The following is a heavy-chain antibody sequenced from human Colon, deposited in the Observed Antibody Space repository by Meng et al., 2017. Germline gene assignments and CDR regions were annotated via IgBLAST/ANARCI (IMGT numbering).Heavy chain of an antibody. J-gene: IGHJ4*02. V-gene: IGHV4-31*03. CDR3: ARYCASTNCYTGFDF. D-gene: IGHD2-2*02. CDR2: IYYSGNT. Sequence: QVQLQESGPGLVKPSQTLSLTCTVSGGSISSGGYYWSWICQHPGKGLEWIGYIYYSGNTYYNPSLKSRVTISVDTSKNQFSLKLSSVTAADTAVYYCARYCASTNCYTGFDFWGQGTLVTVSS. CDR1: GGSISSGGYY.